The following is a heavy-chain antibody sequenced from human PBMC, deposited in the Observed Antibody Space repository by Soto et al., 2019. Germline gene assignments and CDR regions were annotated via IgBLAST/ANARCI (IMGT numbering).Heavy chain of an antibody. CDR2: IVVGSGNT. J-gene: IGHJ6*02. Sequence: SVKVSCKASGFTFTSSAVQWVRQARGQSPEWIGWIVVGSGNTNYAQKFQERVTITRDMSTSTAYMELSSLRSEDTAVYYCAASTTGGNQYYYYYYGMDVWGQGTTVTVSS. D-gene: IGHD2-15*01. V-gene: IGHV1-58*01. CDR3: AASTTGGNQYYYYYYGMDV. CDR1: GFTFTSSA.